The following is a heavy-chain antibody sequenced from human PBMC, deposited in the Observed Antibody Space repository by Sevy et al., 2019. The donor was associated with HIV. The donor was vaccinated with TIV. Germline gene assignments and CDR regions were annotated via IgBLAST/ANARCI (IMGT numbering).Heavy chain of an antibody. J-gene: IGHJ6*02. Sequence: GGSLRLSCAASGFTFSNYAMNWVRQTPGKGLEWVSSISGSGDNTYYADSVKGRFTISRDISYNTVTLQMSSLRAEDTAVYYCAKNKNFWSGYLAMDVWGQGTTVTVSS. CDR3: AKNKNFWSGYLAMDV. CDR1: GFTFSNYA. CDR2: ISGSGDNT. D-gene: IGHD3-3*01. V-gene: IGHV3-23*01.